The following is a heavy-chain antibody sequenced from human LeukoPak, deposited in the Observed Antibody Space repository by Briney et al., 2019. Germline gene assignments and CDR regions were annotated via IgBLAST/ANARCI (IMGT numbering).Heavy chain of an antibody. D-gene: IGHD3-22*01. Sequence: PGGSLRLSCAASGFTFSNYWMHWVRQAPGKGLVWVSRINSDGSTTNYADSVKGRFTISRDNAKNTLYLQMNSLRVEDTAVYYCAGVIYYTSDAFDIWGQGTMVTVSS. CDR1: GFTFSNYW. CDR2: INSDGSTT. CDR3: AGVIYYTSDAFDI. J-gene: IGHJ3*02. V-gene: IGHV3-74*01.